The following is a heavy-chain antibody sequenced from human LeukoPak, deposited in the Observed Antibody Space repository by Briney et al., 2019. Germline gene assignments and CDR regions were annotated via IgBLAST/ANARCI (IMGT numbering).Heavy chain of an antibody. CDR2: ISASGGST. CDR3: AKGTERYSKNFDY. D-gene: IGHD3-9*01. V-gene: IGHV3-23*01. CDR1: GFTFSSYS. Sequence: GGSLRLSCAASGFTFSSYSMNWVRQAPGKGLEWVSTISASGGSTYYADSVKGRFTISRDNSKNTLYLQMNSLRVEDTAVYYCAKGTERYSKNFDYWGQGILVSVSS. J-gene: IGHJ4*02.